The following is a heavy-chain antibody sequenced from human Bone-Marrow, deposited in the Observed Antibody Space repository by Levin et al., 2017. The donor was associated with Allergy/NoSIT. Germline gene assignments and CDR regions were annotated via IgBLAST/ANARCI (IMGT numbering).Heavy chain of an antibody. CDR2: TYYRSKWYN. CDR3: ARGRNNAFDI. V-gene: IGHV6-1*01. D-gene: IGHD1-14*01. Sequence: PSETLSLTCAISGDILSTNGVAWNWIRQSPSRGLEWLGRTYYRSKWYNDYAPSVKSRITINPDTSKSQFSLQLNSVIPEDTAVYYCARGRNNAFDIWGQGTIDTVSS. J-gene: IGHJ3*02. CDR1: GDILSTNGVA.